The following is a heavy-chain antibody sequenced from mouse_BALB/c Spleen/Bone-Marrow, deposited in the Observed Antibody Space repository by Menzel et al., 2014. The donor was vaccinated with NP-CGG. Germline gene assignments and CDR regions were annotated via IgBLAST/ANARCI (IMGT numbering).Heavy chain of an antibody. CDR2: INPHSSTI. Sequence: DVMLVESGGGLVQPGGSLKLSCAASGFDFSRYWMSWVRQAPGKGLEWIGEINPHSSTINYTPSLKDKFIISRDNAKNTLYLQMSRVRSEDTALYYCGRLGDRGWFAYWGQGTLVTVSA. CDR1: GFDFSRYW. CDR3: GRLGDRGWFAY. J-gene: IGHJ3*01. D-gene: IGHD3-3*01. V-gene: IGHV4-1*02.